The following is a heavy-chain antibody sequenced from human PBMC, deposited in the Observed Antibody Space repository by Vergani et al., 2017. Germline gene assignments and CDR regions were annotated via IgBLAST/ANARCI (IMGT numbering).Heavy chain of an antibody. CDR2: IKQDGSEK. CDR1: GFTFSSYW. V-gene: IGHV3-7*01. Sequence: EVQLVESGGGLVQPGGSLRLSCAASGFTFSSYWMSWVRQAPGKGLEWVANIKQDGSEKYYVDSVKGRFTIARDNAKNSLYLQMNSLRAEDTAVYYCARTRVRDAFDIWGQGTMVTVSS. J-gene: IGHJ3*02. CDR3: ARTRVRDAFDI. D-gene: IGHD1-1*01.